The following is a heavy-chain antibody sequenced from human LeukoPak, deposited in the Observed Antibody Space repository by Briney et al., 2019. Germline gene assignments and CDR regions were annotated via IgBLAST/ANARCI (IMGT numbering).Heavy chain of an antibody. J-gene: IGHJ4*02. Sequence: GGSLRLSCAASGFTFSSYAMSWVRQAPGKGLEWVSAISGSGGSTYYADSVKGRFTISRDNSKNTLYLQMNSLRAEDTAVYYCAKDPLGAYCGGDCYPYWGQGTLVTVSS. V-gene: IGHV3-23*01. D-gene: IGHD2-21*02. CDR3: AKDPLGAYCGGDCYPY. CDR1: GFTFSSYA. CDR2: ISGSGGST.